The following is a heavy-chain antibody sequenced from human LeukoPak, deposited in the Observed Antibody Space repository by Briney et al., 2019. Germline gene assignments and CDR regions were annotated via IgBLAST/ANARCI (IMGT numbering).Heavy chain of an antibody. CDR3: AKENPREMATIWHAFDI. CDR2: IIPIFGTA. Sequence: RVASVKVSCKASGGTFSSYAIRWVRQAPGQALEWMGGIIPIFGTANYAQKFQGRVTITTDESTSTAYMELSSLRSEDTAVYYCAKENPREMATIWHAFDIWGQGTMVTVSS. J-gene: IGHJ3*02. D-gene: IGHD5-24*01. V-gene: IGHV1-69*05. CDR1: GGTFSSYA.